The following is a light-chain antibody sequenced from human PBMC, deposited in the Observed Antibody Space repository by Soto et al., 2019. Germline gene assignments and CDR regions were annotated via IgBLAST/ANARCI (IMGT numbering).Light chain of an antibody. J-gene: IGLJ3*02. CDR2: LNSDGSH. Sequence: QPVLTQSPSASASLGASVKLTCTLSSGHSSYAIAWHQQQPEKGPRYLMKLNSDGSHSKGDGISDRFSGSSSGAERYLTISSLQSEDEADYYCQTWGTGGAWVFGGGTKVTVL. CDR1: SGHSSYA. V-gene: IGLV4-69*01. CDR3: QTWGTGGAWV.